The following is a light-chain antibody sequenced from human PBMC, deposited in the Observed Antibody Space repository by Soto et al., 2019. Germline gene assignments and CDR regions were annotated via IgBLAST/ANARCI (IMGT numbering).Light chain of an antibody. V-gene: IGLV1-44*01. CDR1: DSNIGSYS. J-gene: IGLJ1*01. CDR3: AAWDDSLNGHV. Sequence: QSVLTQPHSVSGTPGQRLTASCSGSDSNIGSYSVHWFQQLPGTAPKLLISTTYQRPSGVPERFSGSKSGTSASLAISGLQSEDEADYYCAAWDDSLNGHVFGTGTRSPS. CDR2: TTY.